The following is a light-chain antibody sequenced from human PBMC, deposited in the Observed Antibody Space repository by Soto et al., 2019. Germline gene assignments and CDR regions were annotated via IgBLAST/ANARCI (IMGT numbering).Light chain of an antibody. Sequence: EIEMTQSPATLSVSPGERATLSCRASQSVSSNLAWYQQKPGQAPRVLIYGASTRANGIPARFSGSGSGTEFTLTISSLQSEDFAVYYCQQYNDWPRTFGQGTKVDIK. CDR1: QSVSSN. V-gene: IGKV3-15*01. CDR3: QQYNDWPRT. J-gene: IGKJ1*01. CDR2: GAS.